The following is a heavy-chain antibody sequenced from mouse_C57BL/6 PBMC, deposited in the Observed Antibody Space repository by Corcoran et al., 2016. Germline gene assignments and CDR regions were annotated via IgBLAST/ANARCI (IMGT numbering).Heavy chain of an antibody. Sequence: QVQLQQSGAELVKPGASVKISCKASGYAFSSYWMNWVKQRPGKGLEWIGQIYPGDGDTNYNGKFKGKATLTADKSSSTAYMQLSSLTSEDSAVYFCARSHYYGSSLFAYWGQGTLVTVSA. D-gene: IGHD1-1*01. CDR2: IYPGDGDT. J-gene: IGHJ3*01. CDR3: ARSHYYGSSLFAY. CDR1: GYAFSSYW. V-gene: IGHV1-80*01.